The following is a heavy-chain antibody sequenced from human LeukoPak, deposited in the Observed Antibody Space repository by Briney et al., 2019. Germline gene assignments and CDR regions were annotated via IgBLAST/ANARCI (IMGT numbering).Heavy chain of an antibody. J-gene: IGHJ6*02. CDR1: GGSISSSSYY. V-gene: IGHV4-39*01. D-gene: IGHD3-10*01. Sequence: SETLSLTCTVSGGSISSSSYYWGWIRQPPGKGLEWIGSIYHSGSTYYNPSLKSRVTISVDTSKNQFSLKLSSVTAADTAVYYCVRHLQPLTMVRGVQLFSVGNYYGMDVWGQGTTVTVSS. CDR2: IYHSGST. CDR3: VRHLQPLTMVRGVQLFSVGNYYGMDV.